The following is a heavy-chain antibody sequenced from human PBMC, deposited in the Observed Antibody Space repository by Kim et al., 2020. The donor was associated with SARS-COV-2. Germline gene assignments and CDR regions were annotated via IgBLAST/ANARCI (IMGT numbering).Heavy chain of an antibody. CDR2: INHSGST. CDR3: ARSQLDGSGSYRWFDP. D-gene: IGHD3-10*01. CDR1: GGSFSGYY. J-gene: IGHJ5*02. V-gene: IGHV4-34*01. Sequence: SETLSLTCAVYGGSFSGYYWSWIRQPPGKGLEWIGEINHSGSTNYNPSLKSRVTISVDTSKNQFSLKLSSVTAADTAVYYCARSQLDGSGSYRWFDPWGQGTLVTVSS.